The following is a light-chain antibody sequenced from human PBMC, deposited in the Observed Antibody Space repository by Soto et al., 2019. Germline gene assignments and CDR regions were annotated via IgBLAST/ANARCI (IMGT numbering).Light chain of an antibody. V-gene: IGLV2-14*01. Sequence: QSVLAQPASVSGSPGQSITISCTGTSSDVGYYNYVSWYQQHPGKAPKLMIYDVSNRPSGVSNRFSGSKSGNTASLTISGLQAEDEADYYCSSYRSSGTVVFGGGTPLTV. CDR1: SSDVGYYNY. J-gene: IGLJ2*01. CDR3: SSYRSSGTVV. CDR2: DVS.